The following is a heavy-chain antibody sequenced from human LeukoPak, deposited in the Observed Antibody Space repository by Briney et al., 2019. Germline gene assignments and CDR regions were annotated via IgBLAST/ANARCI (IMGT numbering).Heavy chain of an antibody. V-gene: IGHV1-18*01. CDR1: GYTFTSYD. Sequence: ASVKVSCKASGYTFTSYDINWVRQATGQGLEWMGWISAYNGNTNYAQKLQGRVTMTTDTSTSTAYMELRSLRSDDTAVYYCARDRSHYYMDVWGKGTTVTVSS. CDR3: ARDRSHYYMDV. J-gene: IGHJ6*03. CDR2: ISAYNGNT.